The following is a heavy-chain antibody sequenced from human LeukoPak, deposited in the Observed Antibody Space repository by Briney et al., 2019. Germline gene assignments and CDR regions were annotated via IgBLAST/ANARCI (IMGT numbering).Heavy chain of an antibody. CDR2: ISSSNSYI. D-gene: IGHD6-19*01. Sequence: GSLRLSCAASGLTFNNAWMNWVRQAPGKGLEWVSSISSSNSYIYNADSVKGRFTISRDNAKNSLYLQMNSLRAEDTAVYYCARDQGLLVVAGRFGYWGQGTLVTVSS. V-gene: IGHV3-21*01. J-gene: IGHJ4*02. CDR3: ARDQGLLVVAGRFGY. CDR1: GLTFNNAW.